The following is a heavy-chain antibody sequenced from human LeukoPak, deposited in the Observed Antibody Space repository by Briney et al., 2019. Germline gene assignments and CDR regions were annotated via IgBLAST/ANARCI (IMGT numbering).Heavy chain of an antibody. J-gene: IGHJ3*02. Sequence: SETLSLTCTVSGGSISTYYWSWIRQPAGKGLEWVGRIYTSGSTNYNPSPKSRVTMSVDTSKNQFSLKLRSVTAADTAVYFCARGTVPNAFDIWGQGTMVTVS. CDR1: GGSISTYY. D-gene: IGHD1/OR15-1a*01. V-gene: IGHV4-4*07. CDR2: IYTSGST. CDR3: ARGTVPNAFDI.